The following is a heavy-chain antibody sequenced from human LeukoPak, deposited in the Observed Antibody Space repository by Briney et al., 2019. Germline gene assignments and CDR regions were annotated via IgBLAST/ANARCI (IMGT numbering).Heavy chain of an antibody. D-gene: IGHD6-13*01. J-gene: IGHJ6*04. CDR1: GGSISSSNR. Sequence: PSGTLSLTCAVSGGSISSSNRWSWVRQPPGKGLEWIGEIYHSGSTNYNPSLKSRVTISVDKSKNQFSLKLSSVTAADTAVYYCARGLQQLVQDYYYYYGMDVWGKGTTVTVSS. CDR3: ARGLQQLVQDYYYYYGMDV. V-gene: IGHV4-4*02. CDR2: IYHSGST.